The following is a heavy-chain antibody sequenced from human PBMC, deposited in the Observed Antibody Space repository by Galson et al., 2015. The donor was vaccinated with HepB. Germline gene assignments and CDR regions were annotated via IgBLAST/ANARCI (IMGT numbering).Heavy chain of an antibody. CDR2: IGYRETYK. D-gene: IGHD3-3*01. J-gene: IGHJ4*02. CDR3: ARDASEWSRDY. Sequence: SLRLSCAASGFTFRASGMTWVRQAPGKGLEWVAVIGYRETYKHYADSVKGRFAISRDNAKNSVYLHMNSLRVEDTAVYYCARDASEWSRDYWGQGTLVAVSS. V-gene: IGHV3-21*01. CDR1: GFTFRASG.